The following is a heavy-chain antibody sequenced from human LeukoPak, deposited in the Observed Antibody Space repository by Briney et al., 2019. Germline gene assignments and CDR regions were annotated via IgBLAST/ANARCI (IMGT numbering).Heavy chain of an antibody. CDR1: GFTFSSYA. CDR2: ISRSGGST. J-gene: IGHJ4*02. CDR3: AKLGGAQTNDY. V-gene: IGHV3-23*01. Sequence: GGSLRLSCAASGFTFSSYAMSWVRQAPGKGLEWVSAISRSGGSTYYADSVKGRFTISRDNSKNTLNLQMNSLRAEDTAVYYCAKLGGAQTNDYWGQGTLVTVSS. D-gene: IGHD3-16*01.